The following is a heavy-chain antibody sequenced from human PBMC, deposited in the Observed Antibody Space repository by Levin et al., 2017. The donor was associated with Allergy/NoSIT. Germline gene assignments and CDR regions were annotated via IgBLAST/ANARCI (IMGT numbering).Heavy chain of an antibody. CDR1: GYTFNTYG. V-gene: IGHV1-18*01. Sequence: ASVKVSCKASGYTFNTYGISWVRQAPGQGLEWMGWISPYNGNTNYAQKLQGRVTMTTDTSTSTAYMELRSLRYDDTAVYYCARGYVWGSYRQYFFDYWGQGTLVTVSS. CDR2: ISPYNGNT. J-gene: IGHJ4*02. CDR3: ARGYVWGSYRQYFFDY. D-gene: IGHD3-16*02.